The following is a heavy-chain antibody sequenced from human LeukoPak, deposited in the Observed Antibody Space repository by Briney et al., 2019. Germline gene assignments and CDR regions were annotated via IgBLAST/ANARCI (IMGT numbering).Heavy chain of an antibody. Sequence: GESLKISCKGSGYSFIRYWIGWVRQKPGKGLEWMGIIYPGDSDTRYSPSFQGQVTISVDKSTSTAYLQWSSLKASDTAMYYCARHRVVGARSGYFDPSGQGTLVTVSS. J-gene: IGHJ5*02. CDR3: ARHRVVGARSGYFDP. CDR2: IYPGDSDT. CDR1: GYSFIRYW. D-gene: IGHD1-26*01. V-gene: IGHV5-51*01.